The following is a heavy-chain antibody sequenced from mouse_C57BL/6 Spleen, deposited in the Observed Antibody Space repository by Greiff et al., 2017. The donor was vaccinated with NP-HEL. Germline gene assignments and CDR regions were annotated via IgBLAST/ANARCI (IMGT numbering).Heavy chain of an antibody. D-gene: IGHD1-1*01. J-gene: IGHJ4*01. CDR2: INPNNGGT. CDR1: GYTFTDYN. CDR3: SILGSIPYYYAMDY. Sequence: EVQLQQSGPELVKPGASVKMSCKASGYTFTDYNMHWVKQSHGKSLEWIGYINPNNGGTSYNQKFKGKAKLTVKKSSSTAYMELRSRTSEDSAVYYCSILGSIPYYYAMDYWGQGTSVTVSS. V-gene: IGHV1-22*01.